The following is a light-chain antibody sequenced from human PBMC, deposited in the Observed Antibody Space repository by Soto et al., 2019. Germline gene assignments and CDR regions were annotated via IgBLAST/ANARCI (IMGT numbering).Light chain of an antibody. J-gene: IGKJ5*01. CDR1: QSVRNSY. Sequence: VLTQSPGTLSLSPGERATLSCRASQSVRNSYIAWYQQKPGQAPRLLIYGGSSRATGIPDRFSGSGSGTDFTLTISRLEPEDFAVYYCQQFGSSPITFGQGTRLEIK. CDR2: GGS. V-gene: IGKV3-20*01. CDR3: QQFGSSPIT.